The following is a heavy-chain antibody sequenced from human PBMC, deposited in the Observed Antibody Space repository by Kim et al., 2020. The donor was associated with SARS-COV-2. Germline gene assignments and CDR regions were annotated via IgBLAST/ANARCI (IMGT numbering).Heavy chain of an antibody. J-gene: IGHJ4*02. V-gene: IGHV1-69*13. CDR1: GGTFSSYA. CDR3: ARVPYYDSWSGYYSLEEEPK. D-gene: IGHD3-3*01. CDR2: IIPMFGAA. Sequence: SVKVSCKASGGTFSSYAISWVRQAPGQGLEWMGGIIPMFGAANYAQKFQGRVTITADESTSTAYMELSSLRSEDTAVYYCARVPYYDSWSGYYSLEEEPKWGQGTLVSVSA.